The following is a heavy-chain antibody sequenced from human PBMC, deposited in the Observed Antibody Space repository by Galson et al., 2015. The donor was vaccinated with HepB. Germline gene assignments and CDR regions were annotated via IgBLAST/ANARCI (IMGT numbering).Heavy chain of an antibody. D-gene: IGHD3/OR15-3a*01. V-gene: IGHV6-1*01. Sequence: CAISGDSVSSDSTAWNWIRQSPSRGLEWLGRTYYRSKWYNDYAVSVKSRIIINSDTSKNLFSLQLNSVTPEDTAVYYCARESGTGGTGVLWYFYYGMDVWGQGTTVTVS. CDR1: GDSVSSDSTA. CDR3: ARESGTGGTGVLWYFYYGMDV. J-gene: IGHJ6*02. CDR2: TYYRSKWYN.